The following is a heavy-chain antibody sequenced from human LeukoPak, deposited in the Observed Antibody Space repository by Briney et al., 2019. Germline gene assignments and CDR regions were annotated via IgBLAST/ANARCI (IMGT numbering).Heavy chain of an antibody. J-gene: IGHJ4*02. CDR2: ISGSGDST. Sequence: GGSLRLSCAASGFTFNNYAMSWVRQAPGKGLEWVSTISGSGDSTHYADSVKGRFTISRDNSKNTLYMQMNSLRVEDTAVYYCAREAAEGRYYFDYWGQGTLVTVSS. V-gene: IGHV3-23*01. CDR1: GFTFNNYA. D-gene: IGHD2-15*01. CDR3: AREAAEGRYYFDY.